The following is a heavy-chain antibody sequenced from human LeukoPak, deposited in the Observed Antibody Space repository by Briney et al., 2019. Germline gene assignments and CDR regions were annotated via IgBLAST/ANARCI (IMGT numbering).Heavy chain of an antibody. D-gene: IGHD2-15*01. CDR3: ARGGPDCSGGSCYSDWFDP. V-gene: IGHV4-34*01. Sequence: SETLSLTCAVYGGSFSGYYWSWIRQPPGKGLEWIGEINHSGSTNYNPSLKSRVTISVDTSKNQFSLKLSSAAAADTAVYYCARGGPDCSGGSCYSDWFDPWGQGTLVTVSS. CDR2: INHSGST. J-gene: IGHJ5*02. CDR1: GGSFSGYY.